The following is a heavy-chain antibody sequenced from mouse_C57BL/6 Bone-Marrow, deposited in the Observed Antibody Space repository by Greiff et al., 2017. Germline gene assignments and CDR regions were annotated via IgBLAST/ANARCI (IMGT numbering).Heavy chain of an antibody. CDR1: GYAFTNYL. V-gene: IGHV1-54*01. CDR3: ARSKNWDSWFAY. J-gene: IGHJ3*01. D-gene: IGHD4-1*01. Sequence: VKLMESGAELVRPGTSVKVSCKASGYAFTNYLIEWVKQRPGQGLEWIGVINPGSGGTKYNEKFKGKATLTADKSSSTAYMQLSSLTSEDSAVYFCARSKNWDSWFAYWGQGTLVTVSA. CDR2: INPGSGGT.